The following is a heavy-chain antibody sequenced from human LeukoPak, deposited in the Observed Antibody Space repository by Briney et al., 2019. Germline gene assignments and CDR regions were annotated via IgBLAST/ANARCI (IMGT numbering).Heavy chain of an antibody. CDR2: IWYDGSNK. CDR1: GFTFSSYG. CDR3: ARYLGLYCSGGSCYTQEDYYYYGVDV. J-gene: IGHJ6*04. V-gene: IGHV3-33*01. D-gene: IGHD2-15*01. Sequence: GRSLRLSCAASGFTFSSYGMHWVRQAPGKGLEWVAVIWYDGSNKYYADSVKGRFTISRDNSKNTLYLQMNSLRAEDTAVYYCARYLGLYCSGGSCYTQEDYYYYGVDVWGKGTTVTVSS.